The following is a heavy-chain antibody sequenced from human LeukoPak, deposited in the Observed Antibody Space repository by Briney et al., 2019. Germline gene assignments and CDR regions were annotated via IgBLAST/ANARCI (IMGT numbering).Heavy chain of an antibody. CDR3: ARVADYSNSAHADY. D-gene: IGHD4-11*01. CDR1: GFTFSSYG. J-gene: IGHJ4*02. CDR2: IWYDGSNK. Sequence: GGSLRLSCAASGFTFSSYGMHWVRQAPGKGLEWVAVIWYDGSNKYYADFVKGRFTISRDNSKNTLYLQMNSLRAEDTAVYYRARVADYSNSAHADYWSQGTLVTVSS. V-gene: IGHV3-33*01.